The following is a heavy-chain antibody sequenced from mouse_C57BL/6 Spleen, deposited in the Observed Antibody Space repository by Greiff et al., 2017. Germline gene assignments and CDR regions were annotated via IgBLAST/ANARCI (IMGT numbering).Heavy chain of an antibody. Sequence: EVKLVESGGGLVKPGGSLKLSCAASGFTFSSYAMSWVRQTPEKRLEWVATISDGGSYTYYPDNVKGRFTISRDNAKNNLYLQMSHLKSEDTAMYYCARGGGDYYGNSLYAMDYWGQGTSVTVSS. J-gene: IGHJ4*01. CDR3: ARGGGDYYGNSLYAMDY. V-gene: IGHV5-4*03. CDR1: GFTFSSYA. CDR2: ISDGGSYT. D-gene: IGHD2-1*01.